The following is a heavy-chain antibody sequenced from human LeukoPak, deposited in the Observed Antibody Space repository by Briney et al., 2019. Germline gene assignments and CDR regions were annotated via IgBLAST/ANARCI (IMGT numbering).Heavy chain of an antibody. V-gene: IGHV3-66*01. CDR1: GFSVSNNH. CDR2: ISNSGTT. J-gene: IGHJ4*02. D-gene: IGHD3-3*01. Sequence: GGSLRLSCAASGFSVSNNHVTWVRQAPGKGLEWVSVISNSGTTYYADSVKGRLTISRDNSKNTVYLQMNSLRAEDTALYYCANSLSPFWSGYFDSWGQGTLLIVSS. CDR3: ANSLSPFWSGYFDS.